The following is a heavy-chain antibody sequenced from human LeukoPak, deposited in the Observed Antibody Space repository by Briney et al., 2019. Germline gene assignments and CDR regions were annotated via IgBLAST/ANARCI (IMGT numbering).Heavy chain of an antibody. J-gene: IGHJ3*02. CDR1: GFTFSSYA. CDR2: ISYDGSNK. V-gene: IGHV3-30-3*02. Sequence: GGSLRLSCAASGFTFSSYAMHWVRQAPGKGLEWVAVISYDGSNKYYADSVKGRFTISRDNSKNTLYLQMNSLRAEDTAVYYCAKCQWELSHWSACDIWGQGTMVTVSS. D-gene: IGHD1-26*01. CDR3: AKCQWELSHWSACDI.